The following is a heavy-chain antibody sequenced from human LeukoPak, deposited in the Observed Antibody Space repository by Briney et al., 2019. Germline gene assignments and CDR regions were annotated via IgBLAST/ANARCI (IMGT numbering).Heavy chain of an antibody. CDR2: ISRGGNSI. J-gene: IGHJ4*02. V-gene: IGHV3-11*01. Sequence: GGSLRLSCAASGFTFSDYYMGWIRQAPGKGLEWVSSISRGGNSIYYADSVRGRFTISRDNAKNSLDLQMNSLRAEDTAVYYCARDQYFDCRGQGTLVTVSS. CDR1: GFTFSDYY. CDR3: ARDQYFDC.